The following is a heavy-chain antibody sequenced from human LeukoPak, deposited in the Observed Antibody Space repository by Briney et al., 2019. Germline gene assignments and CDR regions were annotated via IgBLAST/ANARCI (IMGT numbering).Heavy chain of an antibody. Sequence: PSETLSLTCTVSGASIISDVFSWHWIRHTPGKGREWIGYIYHSGSTYYNPSLKCRVPISRHGSGTRFSLRLSSVTAADTAVYYCARGGVGDFLGHSPTNSFDYWGQGTLVTVSS. D-gene: IGHD2-21*01. J-gene: IGHJ4*02. V-gene: IGHV4-30-2*01. CDR2: IYHSGST. CDR1: GASIISDVFS. CDR3: ARGGVGDFLGHSPTNSFDY.